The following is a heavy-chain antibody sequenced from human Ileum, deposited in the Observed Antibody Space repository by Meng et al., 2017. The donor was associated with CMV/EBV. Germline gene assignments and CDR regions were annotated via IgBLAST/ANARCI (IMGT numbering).Heavy chain of an antibody. Sequence: GGSLRLSCAASGFSINIYWMSWARQAPGKGLEWVATISPDGTERFYLDSVKGRFTISRDNARNSPHLQMNSLRVEDTAVYFCVRDKSGAMDLWGQGTPVTVSS. V-gene: IGHV3-7*01. CDR3: VRDKSGAMDL. J-gene: IGHJ6*02. CDR1: GFSINIYW. CDR2: ISPDGTER.